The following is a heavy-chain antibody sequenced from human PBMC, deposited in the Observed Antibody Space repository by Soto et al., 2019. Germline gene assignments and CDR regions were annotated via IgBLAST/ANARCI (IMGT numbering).Heavy chain of an antibody. J-gene: IGHJ4*02. Sequence: GGSLRLSCAASGFTFISYWMSWVRQAPGKGLEWVANIKQDGSEKYYVDSVKGRYTISRDNAKNSLYLQMNSLRAEDTAVYYCARERMPTSFDFWSGYPMYYFDYWGQGTLVTVSS. CDR1: GFTFISYW. D-gene: IGHD3-3*01. V-gene: IGHV3-7*01. CDR2: IKQDGSEK. CDR3: ARERMPTSFDFWSGYPMYYFDY.